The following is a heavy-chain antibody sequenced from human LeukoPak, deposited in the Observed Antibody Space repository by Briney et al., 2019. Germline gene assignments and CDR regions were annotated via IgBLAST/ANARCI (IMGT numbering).Heavy chain of an antibody. CDR3: ARGFCSSTSCYFVPVE. J-gene: IGHJ4*02. V-gene: IGHV4-31*03. CDR2: IYYSGST. D-gene: IGHD2-2*01. Sequence: SQTLSLTCTVSGGSISSGGYYWSWIRQHPGKGLEWIGYIYYSGSTYYNPSLKSRVTISVDTSKNQSSLKLSSVTAADTAVYYCARGFCSSTSCYFVPVEWGQGTLVTVSS. CDR1: GGSISSGGYY.